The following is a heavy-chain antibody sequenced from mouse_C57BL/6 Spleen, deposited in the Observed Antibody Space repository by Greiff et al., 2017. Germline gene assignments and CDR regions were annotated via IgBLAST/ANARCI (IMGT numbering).Heavy chain of an antibody. D-gene: IGHD1-1*01. CDR2: IWSGGST. Sequence: VQLVESGPGLVQPSQSLSITCTVSGFSLTSYGVHWVRQSPGKGLEWLGVIWSGGSTDYNAAFISRLSISKDNSKSLVFFKMNSLQADDTAIYYCARAINLLLRERAMDDWGQGTSVTVSS. V-gene: IGHV2-2*01. CDR3: ARAINLLLRERAMDD. J-gene: IGHJ4*01. CDR1: GFSLTSYG.